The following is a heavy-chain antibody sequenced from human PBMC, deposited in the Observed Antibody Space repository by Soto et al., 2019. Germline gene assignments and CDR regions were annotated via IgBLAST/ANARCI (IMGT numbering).Heavy chain of an antibody. D-gene: IGHD5-18*01. CDR1: GYTFTSYG. J-gene: IGHJ3*02. CDR3: ARFFVDTAMVTGGAFDI. CDR2: ISAYNGNT. V-gene: IGHV1-18*01. Sequence: QVQLVQSGAEVKKPGASVKVSCKASGYTFTSYGISWVRQAPGQGLEWMGGISAYNGNTNYAQKLQGRVTMTTDTSTSTAYMELRSLRSDDTAVYYCARFFVDTAMVTGGAFDIWGQGTMVTVSS.